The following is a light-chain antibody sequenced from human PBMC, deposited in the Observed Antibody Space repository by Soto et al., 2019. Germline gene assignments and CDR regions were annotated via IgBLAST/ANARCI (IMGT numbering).Light chain of an antibody. V-gene: IGKV3-20*01. J-gene: IGKJ1*01. CDR3: QQYGSSPVT. Sequence: EIVLSQSPGTLSLSPGERATLSCRASQSVSSNYLVWSQQKPGQAPRLLIYGASSRPTGIPDRFSGRGSGTDFTLTISRLEPEDFAVYYRQQYGSSPVTFGQGTKVDIK. CDR1: QSVSSNY. CDR2: GAS.